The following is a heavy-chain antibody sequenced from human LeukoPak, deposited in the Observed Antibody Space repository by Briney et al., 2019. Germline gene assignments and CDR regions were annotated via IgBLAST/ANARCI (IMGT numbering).Heavy chain of an antibody. CDR2: IKEDGSEK. D-gene: IGHD1-26*01. V-gene: IGHV3-7*05. J-gene: IGHJ4*02. CDR3: VRSGGY. CDR1: GFTFSSYS. Sequence: GGSLRLSCAASGFTFSSYSMNWVRQAPGKGLEWVANIKEDGSEKYYVDSVRGRFTISRDNAKNSLCLQMNSLRAEDTAIYYCVRSGGYWGQGTLVTVSS.